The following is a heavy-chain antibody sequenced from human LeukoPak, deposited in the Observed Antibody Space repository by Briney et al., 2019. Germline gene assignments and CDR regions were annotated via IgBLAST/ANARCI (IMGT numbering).Heavy chain of an antibody. V-gene: IGHV3-23*01. J-gene: IGHJ1*01. D-gene: IGHD3-10*01. CDR1: GFTFSSYD. CDR3: ARGGKIPLVGTRSSQYFQH. CDR2: IRPSGDNT. Sequence: GGSLRLSCAASGFTFSSYDMTWVRQAPGRGLEWVSSIRPSGDNTYYGDSVKGRFTISRDNSKITLYLQMNSLRPEDTAVYYCARGGKIPLVGTRSSQYFQHWGQGTLVTVSS.